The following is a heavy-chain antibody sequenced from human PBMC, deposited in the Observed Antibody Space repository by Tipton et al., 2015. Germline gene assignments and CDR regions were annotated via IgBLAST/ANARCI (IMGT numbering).Heavy chain of an antibody. CDR3: AKTHGAYDWYLDQ. Sequence: TLSLTCTVSGGSVSSGGYYWYWIRQPPGKGLEWIGEINHSGGSNYNPSLKSRVTISLDTSKNQFSLRLRSVTAADTAVYFCAKTHGAYDWYLDQWGQGTLVTVSS. J-gene: IGHJ4*02. V-gene: IGHV4-61*08. CDR1: GGSVSSGGYY. CDR2: INHSGGS. D-gene: IGHD5-12*01.